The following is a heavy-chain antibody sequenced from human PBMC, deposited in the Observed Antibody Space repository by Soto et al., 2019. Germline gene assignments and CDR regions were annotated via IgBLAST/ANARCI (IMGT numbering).Heavy chain of an antibody. CDR2: IRRKANSYAT. CDR3: TGSLGYCSGGSCYPRGDY. CDR1: GFTFSGSA. J-gene: IGHJ4*02. V-gene: IGHV3-73*01. Sequence: EVQLGESGGGLVQPGGSLKLSCAASGFTFSGSAMHWVRQSSGKGLEWVGRIRRKANSYATAYAASVKGRFTISRDDSKNTAYLQMNSLKTEDTAVYYCTGSLGYCSGGSCYPRGDYWGQGTLVTVSS. D-gene: IGHD2-15*01.